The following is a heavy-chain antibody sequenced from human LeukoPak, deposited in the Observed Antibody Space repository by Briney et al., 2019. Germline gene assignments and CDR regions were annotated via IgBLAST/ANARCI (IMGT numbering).Heavy chain of an antibody. Sequence: PSETLSLTCTVSGGSISSDYWSWIRQPPGKGLEWIGYISYSGRTYYNPSLRSRVTISVDTSKNHFSLKLSSVTAADTAVYYCARSSSVTTYHYWGQGALVTVSS. J-gene: IGHJ4*02. CDR2: ISYSGRT. V-gene: IGHV4-59*08. CDR3: ARSSSVTTYHY. CDR1: GGSISSDY. D-gene: IGHD4-17*01.